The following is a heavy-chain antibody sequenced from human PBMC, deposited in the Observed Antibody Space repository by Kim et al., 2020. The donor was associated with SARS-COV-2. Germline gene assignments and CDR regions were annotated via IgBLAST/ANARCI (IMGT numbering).Heavy chain of an antibody. CDR2: IGTAGDT. V-gene: IGHV3-13*01. CDR3: ARALYSSSWYDPLAHYYYYYGMDV. Sequence: GGSLRLSCAVSGFTFSSYDMHWVRQATGKGLEWVSAIGTAGDTYYPGSVKGRFTISRENAKNSLYLQMNSLRAGDTAVYYCARALYSSSWYDPLAHYYYYYGMDVWPRDHGHRLL. D-gene: IGHD6-13*01. CDR1: GFTFSSYD. J-gene: IGHJ6*02.